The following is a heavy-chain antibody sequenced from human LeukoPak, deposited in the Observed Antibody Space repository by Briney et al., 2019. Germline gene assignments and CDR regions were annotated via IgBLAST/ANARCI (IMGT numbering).Heavy chain of an antibody. Sequence: PGGSLRLSCAASGFTFSSYWMTWVRQAPGQGLEWVAKIKPDGGEKYYVDSVKGRFTISRDNAKNSLYLQMNSLRAEDTAVYYCVQLVADYWGQGTLVTVSS. CDR2: IKPDGGEK. D-gene: IGHD1-1*01. V-gene: IGHV3-7*01. J-gene: IGHJ4*02. CDR1: GFTFSSYW. CDR3: VQLVADY.